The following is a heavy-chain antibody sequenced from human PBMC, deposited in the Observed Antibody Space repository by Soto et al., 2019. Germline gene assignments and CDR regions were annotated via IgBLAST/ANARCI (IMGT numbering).Heavy chain of an antibody. Sequence: XESLNISCKGSGYSFTSYWIGWVRQMPGKGLEWMGIIYPGDSDTRYSPSFQGQVTISADKSISTAYLQWSSLKASDTAMYYCARSIHSSTSCWDSWGQGTLVTVSS. V-gene: IGHV5-51*01. CDR3: ARSIHSSTSCWDS. CDR1: GYSFTSYW. D-gene: IGHD2-2*01. J-gene: IGHJ4*02. CDR2: IYPGDSDT.